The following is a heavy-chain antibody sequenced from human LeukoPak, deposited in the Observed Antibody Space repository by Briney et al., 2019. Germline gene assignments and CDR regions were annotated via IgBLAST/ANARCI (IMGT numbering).Heavy chain of an antibody. Sequence: ASETLSLTCAVYGGSFSGYYWSWLRQPPGKGLEWIGEINHSGSTNNNPSLKSRITISVDTSKNQFSLKLISVTAADTAVYYCARKASIRGGFHWGQGTLVTVSS. D-gene: IGHD2-2*01. CDR1: GGSFSGYY. CDR2: INHSGST. CDR3: ARKASIRGGFH. V-gene: IGHV4-34*01. J-gene: IGHJ4*02.